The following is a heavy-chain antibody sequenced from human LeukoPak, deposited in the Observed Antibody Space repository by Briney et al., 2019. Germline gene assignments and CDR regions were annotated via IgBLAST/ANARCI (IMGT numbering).Heavy chain of an antibody. CDR3: ARDFLGGPDDAFDI. CDR1: GFTFSSYG. Sequence: GGSLRLSCAASGFTFSSYGMHWVRQAPGKGLEWVAVIWNDGSNKYYADSVKGRFTISRDNSKNTLYLQMNSLRAEDTAVYYCARDFLGGPDDAFDIWGQGTMVTVSS. CDR2: IWNDGSNK. D-gene: IGHD3-3*01. V-gene: IGHV3-33*01. J-gene: IGHJ3*02.